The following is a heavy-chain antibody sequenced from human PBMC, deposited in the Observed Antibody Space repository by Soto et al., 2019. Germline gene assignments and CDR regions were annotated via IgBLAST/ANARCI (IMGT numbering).Heavy chain of an antibody. D-gene: IGHD3-10*01. V-gene: IGHV1-69*02. CDR2: IIPILGIA. CDR3: ARSYYYGSGSYSDYYYYGMDV. J-gene: IGHJ6*02. Sequence: QVQLVQSGAEVKKPGSSVKVSCKASGGTFSSYTISWVRQAPGQGLEWMGRIIPILGIANYAQKFQGRVTNTADKSTSTAYMELSSMRSEDTAVYYCARSYYYGSGSYSDYYYYGMDVWGQGTTVTVSS. CDR1: GGTFSSYT.